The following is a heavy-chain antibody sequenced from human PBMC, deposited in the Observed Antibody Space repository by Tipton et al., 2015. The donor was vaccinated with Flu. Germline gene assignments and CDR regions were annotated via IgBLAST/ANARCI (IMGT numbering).Heavy chain of an antibody. J-gene: IGHJ6*02. CDR1: GGSISSSRYY. CDR2: LYYSESA. D-gene: IGHD1-26*01. V-gene: IGHV4-39*01. Sequence: TLSLTCTVSGGSISSSRYYWGWIRQPPGRGLEWIGSLYYSESAYYNPSLRSRVTISVDTSNNQFSLELRHVTAADTAVYYCASGIQLGATPLSYYALDVWGQGTTVTVSS. CDR3: ASGIQLGATPLSYYALDV.